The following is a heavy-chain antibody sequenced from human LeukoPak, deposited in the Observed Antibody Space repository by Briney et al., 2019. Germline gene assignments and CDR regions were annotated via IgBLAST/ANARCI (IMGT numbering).Heavy chain of an antibody. D-gene: IGHD5-18*01. V-gene: IGHV4-39*01. Sequence: SSETLPLTCTVSAGSISSSSYYWGWIRQPPGKGLEWIGNIYYSGSTYYSPSPKSRVTISVDTSKNQFSLKLSSVTAADTAVYYCARGYNYGSGPVYYYSYMDFWGKGTTVTVSS. CDR3: ARGYNYGSGPVYYYSYMDF. CDR2: IYYSGST. J-gene: IGHJ6*03. CDR1: AGSISSSSYY.